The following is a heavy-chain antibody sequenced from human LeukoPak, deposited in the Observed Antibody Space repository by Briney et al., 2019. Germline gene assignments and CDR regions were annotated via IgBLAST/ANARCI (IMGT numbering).Heavy chain of an antibody. Sequence: GASVKVSCKASGGTFISYAISWVRQAPGQGLEWMGGIIPIFGTANYVQKFQGRVTITTDESTSTAYMELSSLRSEDTAVYYCAREKPGYYGSESYYTYYYMDVWCKGTTVTVSS. CDR2: IIPIFGTA. D-gene: IGHD3-10*01. J-gene: IGHJ6*03. CDR1: GGTFISYA. CDR3: AREKPGYYGSESYYTYYYMDV. V-gene: IGHV1-69*05.